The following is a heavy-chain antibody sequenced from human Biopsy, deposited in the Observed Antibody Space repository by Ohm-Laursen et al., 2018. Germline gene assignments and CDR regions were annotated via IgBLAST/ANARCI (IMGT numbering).Heavy chain of an antibody. CDR3: ARGPHSGSHSCFDY. CDR1: GGTFINYA. D-gene: IGHD1-26*01. V-gene: IGHV1-69*13. CDR2: IIPMFGTA. J-gene: IGHJ4*02. Sequence: ASVKVSCNPSGGTFINYAISWVRQAPGQGLEWMGGIIPMFGTANYAQMFQGRVTISADESTSTSYMELSSLTTEDTAIYYCARGPHSGSHSCFDYWGRGTLVIVSS.